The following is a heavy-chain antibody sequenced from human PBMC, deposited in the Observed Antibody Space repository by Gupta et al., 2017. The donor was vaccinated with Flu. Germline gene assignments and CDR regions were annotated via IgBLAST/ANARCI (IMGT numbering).Heavy chain of an antibody. V-gene: IGHV3-7*01. CDR2: LKQDGSDQ. CDR3: ARGSHDSKYRCFET. J-gene: IGHJ5*02. D-gene: IGHD4-4*01. Sequence: PGKGLEWVATLKQDGSDQDYVDSVKGRFTSSRDSAKNSLYLQMNGLRVEDTAVYYCARGSHDSKYRCFETWGQGTRVTVSS.